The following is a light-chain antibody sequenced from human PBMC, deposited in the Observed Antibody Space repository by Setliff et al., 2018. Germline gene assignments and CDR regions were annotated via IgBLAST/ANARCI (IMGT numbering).Light chain of an antibody. CDR3: SSYTSSTTLGV. J-gene: IGLJ1*01. CDR1: SSDVGGYNY. CDR2: DVS. Sequence: QSVLTQPASVSGSPGQSITTSCTGTSSDVGGYNYVSWYQQHPGKAPKLMIYDVSKRPSGVSNRFSGSKSGYTASLTISGLQAEDEADYYCSSYTSSTTLGVFGTGTKVTVL. V-gene: IGLV2-14*01.